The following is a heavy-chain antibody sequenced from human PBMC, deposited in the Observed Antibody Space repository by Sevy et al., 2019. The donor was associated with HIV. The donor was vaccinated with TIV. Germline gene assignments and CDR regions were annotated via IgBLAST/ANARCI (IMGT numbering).Heavy chain of an antibody. CDR2: IVVGSGHI. Sequence: ASVKVSCQASGFTFSNRAVQWVRQARGQRPEWIGWIVVGSGHINYAENFQERVTLTRDMSTNTAYMELTSLRFEDTAVYYCATESRGSCTGGSCSVDNGMDVWGQGTTVNVSS. J-gene: IGHJ6*02. CDR3: ATESRGSCTGGSCSVDNGMDV. D-gene: IGHD2-15*01. CDR1: GFTFSNRA. V-gene: IGHV1-58*01.